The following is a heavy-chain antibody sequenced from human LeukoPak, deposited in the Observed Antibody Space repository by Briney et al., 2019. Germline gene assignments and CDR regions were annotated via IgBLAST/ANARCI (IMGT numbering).Heavy chain of an antibody. D-gene: IGHD6-13*01. Sequence: GGSLRLSCAASGLAVNSKYMSWVRQAPGRGLEWVSIIYSDGSTYYADSVKGRFTISRDNSKNTLYLQMNSLRAEDTAVYYCAKADGIAAAGTYFDYWGQGTLVTVSS. CDR1: GLAVNSKY. V-gene: IGHV3-66*01. CDR3: AKADGIAAAGTYFDY. J-gene: IGHJ4*02. CDR2: IYSDGST.